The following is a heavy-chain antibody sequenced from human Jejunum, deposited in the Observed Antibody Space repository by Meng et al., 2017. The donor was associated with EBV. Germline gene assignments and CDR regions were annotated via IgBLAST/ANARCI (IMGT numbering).Heavy chain of an antibody. Sequence: QITLEESGPTLVKPTQTLTLTCTFSGFSLSTIGVGVSWIRQPPGKALEWLALIYWGDDQRFSPSLRSRLTITKDTSKNQAVLTMTNMDPADTGTYFCAHFYDSSGYTDSWGQGTLVTVSS. J-gene: IGHJ5*01. CDR1: GFSLSTIGVG. V-gene: IGHV2-5*02. CDR2: IYWGDDQ. CDR3: AHFYDSSGYTDS. D-gene: IGHD3-22*01.